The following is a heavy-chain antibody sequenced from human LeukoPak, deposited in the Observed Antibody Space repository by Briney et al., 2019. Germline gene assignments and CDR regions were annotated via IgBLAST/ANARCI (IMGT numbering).Heavy chain of an antibody. V-gene: IGHV1-2*02. D-gene: IGHD2-15*01. CDR1: GYTFTGYY. CDR3: ARADVVVVALANY. J-gene: IGHJ4*02. CDR2: INPNSGGT. Sequence: GASVKVSCKASGYTFTGYYMHWVRQAPGQGLEWMGWINPNSGGTNYAQRFQGRVTMTRDTSISTAYMELSRLRSDDTAVYYCARADVVVVALANYWGQGTLVTVSS.